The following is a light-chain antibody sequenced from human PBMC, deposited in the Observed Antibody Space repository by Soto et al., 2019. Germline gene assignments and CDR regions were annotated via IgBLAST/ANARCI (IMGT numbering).Light chain of an antibody. J-gene: IGKJ5*01. CDR3: QQYNHWPPIT. CDR1: QTISTW. V-gene: IGKV1-5*01. CDR2: DAS. Sequence: DIQVTQSPPTLSASVGYRVTITCLASQTISTWMAWYQQKPGKAPKLLVYDASTLQSGVASRFSGSGSGTEFTLTNSSLQSEDFAVYYCQQYNHWPPITFGQGTRLEIK.